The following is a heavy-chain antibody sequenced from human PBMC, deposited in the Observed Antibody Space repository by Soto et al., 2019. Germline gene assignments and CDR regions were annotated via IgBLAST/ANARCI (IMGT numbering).Heavy chain of an antibody. V-gene: IGHV1-69*01. J-gene: IGHJ3*02. CDR1: GGNFSSYA. Sequence: QVQLVQSGAEVKKPGSSVKVSCKASGGNFSSYAISWVRQAPGKGLEWMGGISPIFGTANYAQKVQDRVTITADESTSTAYMELSSLRSEETAVYYCARAMSGLWPPKEGAFDIWGQGTMVTVSS. D-gene: IGHD5-18*01. CDR3: ARAMSGLWPPKEGAFDI. CDR2: ISPIFGTA.